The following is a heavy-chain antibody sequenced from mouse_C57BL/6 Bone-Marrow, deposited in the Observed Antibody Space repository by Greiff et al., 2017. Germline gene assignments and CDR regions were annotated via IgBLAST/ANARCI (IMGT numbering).Heavy chain of an antibody. D-gene: IGHD1-1*01. CDR3: ARPYYYAPMDY. V-gene: IGHV1-54*01. CDR1: GYAFTNYL. Sequence: VQLQQSGAELVRPGTSVKVSCKASGYAFTNYLIEWVKQRPGQGLEWIGVINPGSGGTNYNEKFKGKATLTADKSSSTAYMQLSSLTSEDSAVYFCARPYYYAPMDYWGQGTSVTVSS. J-gene: IGHJ4*01. CDR2: INPGSGGT.